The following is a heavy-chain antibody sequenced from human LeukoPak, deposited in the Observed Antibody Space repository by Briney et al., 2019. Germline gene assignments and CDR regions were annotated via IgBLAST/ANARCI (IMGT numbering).Heavy chain of an antibody. CDR3: ARGGSSGYYYAIDY. CDR2: IYYSGST. J-gene: IGHJ4*02. V-gene: IGHV4-59*01. Sequence: SETLSLTCTVSGGSISSYYWSWIRQPPGKGLEWIGYIYYSGSTNYNPSLKSRVTISVDTSKNQFSLKLSSVTAADTAVYYCARGGSSGYYYAIDYWGQGTLVTVSS. CDR1: GGSISSYY. D-gene: IGHD3-22*01.